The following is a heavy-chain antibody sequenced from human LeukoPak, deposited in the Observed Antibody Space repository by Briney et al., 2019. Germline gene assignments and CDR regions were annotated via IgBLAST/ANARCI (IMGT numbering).Heavy chain of an antibody. J-gene: IGHJ5*02. CDR2: ISTSSSYI. CDR3: ARDRSNIAASDGWFDP. D-gene: IGHD6-13*01. Sequence: GGSLRLSCAASGFIFSSYSMNWVRQAPGKGLEWVSSISTSSSYIYYADSVKGRFTISRDNAKNSLFLQMNSLRAEDTAVYYCARDRSNIAASDGWFDPWGQGTLVTVSS. CDR1: GFIFSSYS. V-gene: IGHV3-21*01.